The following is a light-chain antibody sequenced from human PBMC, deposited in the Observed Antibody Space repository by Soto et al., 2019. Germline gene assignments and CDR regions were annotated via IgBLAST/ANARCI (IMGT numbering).Light chain of an antibody. CDR1: QIVSSTY. J-gene: IGKJ1*01. V-gene: IGKV3-20*01. CDR3: QQYGRSPT. CDR2: GAS. Sequence: EIVLTQSPGTLSLSPGERATLSCRASQIVSSTYLAWFQQKPGQAPRLVIHGASSRVTGLPARFSGSGSGTDFTLTISRLEPEDFVVYYCQQYGRSPTFGQGTKVDIK.